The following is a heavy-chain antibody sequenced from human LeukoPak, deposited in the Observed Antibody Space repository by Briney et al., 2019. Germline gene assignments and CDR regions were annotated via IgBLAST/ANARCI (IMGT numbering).Heavy chain of an antibody. CDR1: GFTFSSYA. J-gene: IGHJ5*02. CDR2: ISGSGGST. D-gene: IGHD1-26*01. V-gene: IGHV3-23*01. Sequence: GGSLRLSCAASGFTFSSYAMSWVRQAPGKGLEWVSAISGSGGSTYYADSVKGRFTISRDNSRNTLYLQMNSLRAEDTAVYYCARRVGATTASNWFDPWGQGTLVTVSS. CDR3: ARRVGATTASNWFDP.